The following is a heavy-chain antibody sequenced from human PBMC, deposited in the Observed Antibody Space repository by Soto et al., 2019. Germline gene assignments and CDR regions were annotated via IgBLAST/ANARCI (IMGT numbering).Heavy chain of an antibody. D-gene: IGHD1-26*01. V-gene: IGHV3-23*01. CDR1: GFTFSSNA. Sequence: EVQLLESGGDLVQPGGCLRLSCAASGFTFSSNAMSWVRQAPGKGLEWVSVITNTGGDTLYADSVKGRFTISRDNSKNTLYLQMNSLRAEDTAIYYCARASGESYPGSRVFDSWGQGTRVTVSS. CDR2: ITNTGGDT. CDR3: ARASGESYPGSRVFDS. J-gene: IGHJ4*02.